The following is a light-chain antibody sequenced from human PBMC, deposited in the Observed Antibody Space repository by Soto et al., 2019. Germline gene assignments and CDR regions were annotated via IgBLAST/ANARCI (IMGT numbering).Light chain of an antibody. V-gene: IGKV3-20*01. CDR2: GAS. CDR1: KSVSSSY. Sequence: SPGGSATLSCRASKSVSSSYLAWYQQKPGQAPRLLIYGASNRATGIPDRFSGSGSGTDFTLTISRLGPEDFAVYYCQQYGNSPTTFGQGTQVDIK. J-gene: IGKJ1*01. CDR3: QQYGNSPTT.